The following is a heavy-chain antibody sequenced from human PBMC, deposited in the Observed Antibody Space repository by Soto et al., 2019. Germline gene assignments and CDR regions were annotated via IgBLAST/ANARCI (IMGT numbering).Heavy chain of an antibody. V-gene: IGHV4-59*08. CDR3: ARRIVILAADYGMDV. CDR2: IHYSGST. J-gene: IGHJ6*02. D-gene: IGHD2-15*01. Sequence: SETLSLTCTVSGGSISSYYWTWIRQPPGKRLEWIGYIHYSGSTNYSPSLKSRVTISVDTSKKQFSLKLSSVIAADTAVYYCARRIVILAADYGMDVWGQGTTVTVSS. CDR1: GGSISSYY.